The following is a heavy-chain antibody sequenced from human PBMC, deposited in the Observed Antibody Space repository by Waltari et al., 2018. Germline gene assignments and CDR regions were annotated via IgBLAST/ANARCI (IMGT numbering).Heavy chain of an antibody. CDR1: GYTFTDYY. Sequence: EVQLVQSGAEVKKPGATVKISCKASGYTFTDYYMHWVQQAPGKGLEGMGRVDPEDGETIYAEKFQGRVNITADTSTDTAYMELSSLRSEDTAVYYCATGGPYYYDSSGKPNDYWGQGTLVTVSS. V-gene: IGHV1-69-2*01. CDR3: ATGGPYYYDSSGKPNDY. D-gene: IGHD3-22*01. CDR2: VDPEDGET. J-gene: IGHJ4*02.